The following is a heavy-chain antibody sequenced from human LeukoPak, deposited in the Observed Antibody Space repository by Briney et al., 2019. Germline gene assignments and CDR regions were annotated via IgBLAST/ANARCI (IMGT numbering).Heavy chain of an antibody. Sequence: SETLSLTCAVSGGSISSGGYSWSWIRQPPGKGLEWIGYIYHTGSTYYNPSLKSRVTISVDRSKNQFSLKLSSVTAADTAVYYCARGYSSGYYYLDYWGQGTLVTVPS. J-gene: IGHJ4*02. CDR2: IYHTGST. CDR1: GGSISSGGYS. V-gene: IGHV4-30-2*01. D-gene: IGHD3-22*01. CDR3: ARGYSSGYYYLDY.